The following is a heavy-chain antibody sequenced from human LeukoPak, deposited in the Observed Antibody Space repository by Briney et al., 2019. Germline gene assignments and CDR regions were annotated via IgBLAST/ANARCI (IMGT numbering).Heavy chain of an antibody. D-gene: IGHD4-17*01. CDR1: GGSITSNSYY. Sequence: PSETLSLTCTVSGGSITSNSYYWGWIRQPPGKGLEWIGSINYRGTTYYRPSLKSRVTISRDTSKSQFSLKLISVTAADTAVYYCARPGYGDYPTGYVDYWGQGTLVTVSS. CDR3: ARPGYGDYPTGYVDY. CDR2: INYRGTT. J-gene: IGHJ4*02. V-gene: IGHV4-39*01.